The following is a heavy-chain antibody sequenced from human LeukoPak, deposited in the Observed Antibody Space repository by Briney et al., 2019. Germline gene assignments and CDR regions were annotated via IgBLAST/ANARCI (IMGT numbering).Heavy chain of an antibody. CDR2: ISSNGGTT. CDR3: ARVTGYCSDGVCYRGLDY. V-gene: IGHV3-64*01. Sequence: PGGSLRLSCAASGFTFSSYAMHWVRQAPGKGLEYVSAISSNGGTTYYTNSVKGRFTISRDNSKSTLYLQVGSLRAEDMDVYYCARVTGYCSDGVCYRGLDYWGQGTLVTVSS. D-gene: IGHD2-8*01. CDR1: GFTFSSYA. J-gene: IGHJ4*02.